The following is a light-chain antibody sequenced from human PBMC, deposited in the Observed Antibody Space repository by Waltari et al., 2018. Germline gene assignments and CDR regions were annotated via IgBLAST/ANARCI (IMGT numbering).Light chain of an antibody. CDR1: ESVGNC. J-gene: IGKJ1*01. CDR2: RAS. V-gene: IGKV1-5*03. CDR3: QHYNAYSGT. Sequence: DIQMTQSPSTLSVSVGDRDTIACRASESVGNCLAWYQQKPGRAPRLLIYRASSLESGVPSRFSGSGSGTEFTLAISSLQPDDSAIYYCQHYNAYSGTFGQGTKVEIK.